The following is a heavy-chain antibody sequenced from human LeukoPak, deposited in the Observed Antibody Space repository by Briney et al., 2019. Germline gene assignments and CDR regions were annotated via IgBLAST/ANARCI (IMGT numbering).Heavy chain of an antibody. CDR2: VHRSGNT. CDR1: GASITSFS. D-gene: IGHD5-24*01. J-gene: IGHJ4*02. CDR3: ARGLGWLQCSHFDY. Sequence: PSETLSLTCTVSGASITSFSWSWIRQPAEAGLEWIGRVHRSGNTDYNPSLKGRVTMSMDTSRNQLSLILNSVTAADTAVYYCARGLGWLQCSHFDYWGQGTLVTVSS. V-gene: IGHV4-4*07.